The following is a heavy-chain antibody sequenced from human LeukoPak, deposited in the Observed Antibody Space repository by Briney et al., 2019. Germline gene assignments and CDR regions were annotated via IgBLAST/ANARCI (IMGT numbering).Heavy chain of an antibody. CDR3: ARDDYGVFTSLDV. D-gene: IGHD3-16*01. CDR2: VSKSGST. CDR1: GGSLSSHF. J-gene: IGHJ3*01. Sequence: SETLSLTCTVCGGSLSSHFWTWIRQAPGKGLEWVGYVSKSGSTNYNPSLQSRITISVDTSKNQFFLKLTSMTAADTAVYFCARDDYGVFTSLDVGGQGTVVTVSS. V-gene: IGHV4-4*08.